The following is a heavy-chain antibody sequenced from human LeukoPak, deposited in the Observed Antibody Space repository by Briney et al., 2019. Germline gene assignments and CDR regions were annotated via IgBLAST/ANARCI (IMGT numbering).Heavy chain of an antibody. D-gene: IGHD1-26*01. CDR2: ISAYNGNT. Sequence: ASVKVSCKASGYTFTRYGISWVRQAPGQGLEWMGWISAYNGNTNYAQKLQGRVTMTTDTSTSTAYMELRSLRSDDTAVYYCARDGRRPTALYFDYWGQGTLVTVSS. CDR3: ARDGRRPTALYFDY. J-gene: IGHJ4*02. CDR1: GYTFTRYG. V-gene: IGHV1-18*01.